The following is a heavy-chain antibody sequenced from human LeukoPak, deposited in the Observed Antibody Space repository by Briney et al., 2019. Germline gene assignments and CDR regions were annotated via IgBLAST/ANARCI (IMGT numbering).Heavy chain of an antibody. J-gene: IGHJ4*02. V-gene: IGHV1-2*02. CDR1: GYTFTNYY. Sequence: ASVKVPCKASGYTFTNYYMHWVRQGPGLGFEWMGWINPKSGGTSYPQKFQGRLTMTRDTSISTAYMELSRLGSDDTAVYYCVPSANYYCFDYWGQGTLVTVSS. D-gene: IGHD4/OR15-4a*01. CDR2: INPKSGGT. CDR3: VPSANYYCFDY.